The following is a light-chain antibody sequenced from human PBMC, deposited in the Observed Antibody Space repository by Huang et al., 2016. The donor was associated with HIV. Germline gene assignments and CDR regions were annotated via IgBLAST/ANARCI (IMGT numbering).Light chain of an antibody. CDR1: QSVSNSY. J-gene: IGKJ4*01. V-gene: IGKV3-20*01. CDR2: GAS. CDR3: QQYGRSVT. Sequence: EVVLTQSPGTLSLSPGERATLSCRASQSVSNSYLAWYQQKPGQAHRLLIYGASNRATGIPARFSGSGSETDFTLSISRLEPEDFAVYYCQQYGRSVTFGGGTRVEI.